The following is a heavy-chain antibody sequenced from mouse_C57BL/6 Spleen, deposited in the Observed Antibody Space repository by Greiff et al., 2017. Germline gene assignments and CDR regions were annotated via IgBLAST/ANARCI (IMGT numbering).Heavy chain of an antibody. J-gene: IGHJ4*01. CDR3: ARNECDECYYDMEG. CDR1: GYAFTSYL. CDR2: IYPGSGGT. V-gene: IGHV1-54*01. D-gene: IGHD6-1*01. Sequence: VQLQQSGAELVRPGTSVKVSCKASGYAFTSYLIEWVKQRPGQGLEWIGVIYPGSGGTNYNEKFKGKATLTADKSSSTAYMQLSSLTSENSAVYFCARNECDECYYDMEGWGKGTTVTVSS.